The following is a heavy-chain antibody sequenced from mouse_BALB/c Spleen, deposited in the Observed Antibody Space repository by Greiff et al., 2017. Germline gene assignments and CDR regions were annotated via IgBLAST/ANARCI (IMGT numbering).Heavy chain of an antibody. V-gene: IGHV5-6-5*01. CDR2: ISSGGST. CDR1: GFTFSSYA. D-gene: IGHD2-4*01. J-gene: IGHJ2*01. Sequence: DVKLVESGGGLVKPGGSLKLSCAASGFTFSSYAMSWVRQTPEKRLEWVASISSGGSTYYPDSVKGRFTISRDNARNILYLQMSSLRSEDTAMYYCARYDYDVIDYWGQGTTLTVSS. CDR3: ARYDYDVIDY.